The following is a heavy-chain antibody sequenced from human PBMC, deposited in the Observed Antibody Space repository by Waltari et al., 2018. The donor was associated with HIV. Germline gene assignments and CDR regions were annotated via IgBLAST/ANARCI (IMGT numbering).Heavy chain of an antibody. D-gene: IGHD3-3*01. CDR3: ARGPSLRVFRGSRYFNSSLDV. J-gene: IGHJ6*02. Sequence: QVHLQQWGAGLVKTSETLSLTCLVSGGSFSGFFWPWVRHSPGKGLEWIGEIDQSGATRFNPSLKRRIVISMDTSRSHFALKLSPVSPADTAVYYCARGPSLRVFRGSRYFNSSLDVWGQGTTVTVSS. CDR2: IDQSGAT. V-gene: IGHV4-34*01. CDR1: GGSFSGFF.